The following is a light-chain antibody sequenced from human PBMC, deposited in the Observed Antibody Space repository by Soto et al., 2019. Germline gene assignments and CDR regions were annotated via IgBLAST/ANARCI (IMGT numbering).Light chain of an antibody. CDR3: ATWDGSLPGEV. V-gene: IGLV1-51*01. CDR2: DNN. J-gene: IGLJ2*01. CDR1: SSDIGNNY. Sequence: QSVLTQSPSVSAAPGQKVTISRSGSSSDIGNNYVSWYQQLPATAPKLLIYDNNKRPSGIPDRFSGSKTGTSGTLDITGLQTGDEADYYCATWDGSLPGEVFGGGTKLTVL.